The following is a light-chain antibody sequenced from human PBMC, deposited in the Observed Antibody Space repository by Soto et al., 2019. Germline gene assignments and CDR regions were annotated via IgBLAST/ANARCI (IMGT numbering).Light chain of an antibody. CDR3: CSYAGSYTFV. CDR1: ASDVGGYSY. Sequence: QSFLTQHRSVSGSPGQSVTIACAGTASDVGGYSYVSWYQQHPGKVPKLIIYDVSKWPSGVPDRFSGSKSGNTASLTISGLQAEDEGDYYCCSYAGSYTFVFGTGTKVTVL. V-gene: IGLV2-11*01. J-gene: IGLJ1*01. CDR2: DVS.